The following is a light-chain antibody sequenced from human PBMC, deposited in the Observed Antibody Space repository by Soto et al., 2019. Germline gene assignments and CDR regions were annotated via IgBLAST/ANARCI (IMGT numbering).Light chain of an antibody. CDR1: QSISSW. CDR2: DAS. V-gene: IGKV1-5*01. Sequence: DIQMTQSPSTLSASVGDRVTITCRASQSISSWLAWYQQKPGKAPKLLIYDASSLESGVPSRFSGSGSGAEFTLTISSLQPEDIASYYCQQYENLPTFGQATRLEIK. J-gene: IGKJ5*01. CDR3: QQYENLPT.